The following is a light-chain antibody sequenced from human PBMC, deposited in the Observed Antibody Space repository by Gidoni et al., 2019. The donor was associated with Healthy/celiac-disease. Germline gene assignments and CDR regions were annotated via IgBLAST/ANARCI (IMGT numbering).Light chain of an antibody. CDR1: QSVSSY. CDR2: DAS. CDR3: QQRSNWPPFT. Sequence: EIVLTQSPATLSLSPGESATLSCRASQSVSSYLAWYQQKPGQAPRLLIYDASNRATGIPARFSGSGSGTDFTLTISSLEPEDFAVYYCQQRSNWPPFTFGPGTKVGIK. V-gene: IGKV3-11*01. J-gene: IGKJ3*01.